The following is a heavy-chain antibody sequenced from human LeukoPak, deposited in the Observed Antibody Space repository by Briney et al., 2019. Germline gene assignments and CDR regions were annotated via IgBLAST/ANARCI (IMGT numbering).Heavy chain of an antibody. CDR2: IYYSGST. D-gene: IGHD6-13*01. V-gene: IGHV4-39*01. CDR1: SGSISSSSYY. J-gene: IGHJ4*02. Sequence: PSETLSLTCTVSSGSISSSSYYWGWIRQPPGKGLEWIGSIYYSGSTYYNPSLKSRVTISVDTSKNQFSLKLSSVTAADTAVYYCARYPVAAAGTPHWGQGTLVTVSS. CDR3: ARYPVAAAGTPH.